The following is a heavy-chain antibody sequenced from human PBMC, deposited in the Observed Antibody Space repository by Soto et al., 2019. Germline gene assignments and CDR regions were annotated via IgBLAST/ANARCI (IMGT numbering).Heavy chain of an antibody. Sequence: SETLSLTCTVSGGSVSSGDYYWSWIRQPPGKGLEWIGYIYYSGSTYYTPSLKSRVTISVDTSKNQFSLHLNSVTPDDTAVYYCARDLSGFFQHWGLGTLVTVSS. D-gene: IGHD3-3*02. CDR3: ARDLSGFFQH. CDR2: IYYSGST. J-gene: IGHJ1*01. V-gene: IGHV4-30-4*01. CDR1: GGSVSSGDYY.